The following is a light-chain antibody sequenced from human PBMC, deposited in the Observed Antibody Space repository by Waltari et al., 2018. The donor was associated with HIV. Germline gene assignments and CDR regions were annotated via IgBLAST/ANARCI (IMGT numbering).Light chain of an antibody. CDR1: QSISSS. Sequence: VLAKSPGTLSLSPGERATLSCRASQSISSSLAWYQQKPGRAPRLLIYDASNSATGIPARFSGSGSGTDFTLTISSLEPEDFAVYYCQQRSNRPPKYTFGQGTKLEIK. CDR2: DAS. CDR3: QQRSNRPPKYT. J-gene: IGKJ2*01. V-gene: IGKV3-11*01.